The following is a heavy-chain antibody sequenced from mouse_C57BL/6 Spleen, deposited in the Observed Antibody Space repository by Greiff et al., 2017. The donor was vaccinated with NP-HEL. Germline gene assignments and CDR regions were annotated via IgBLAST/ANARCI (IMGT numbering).Heavy chain of an antibody. CDR3: ARHERIYYGNYVDYAMDY. J-gene: IGHJ4*01. CDR2: IWSDGST. D-gene: IGHD2-1*01. Sequence: VQGVESGPGLVAPSQSLSITCTVSGFSFTSYGVHWVRQPPGKGLEWLVVIWSDGSTTYNSALKSRLSISKDNSKSQVFLKMNSLQTDDTAIYYCARHERIYYGNYVDYAMDYWGQGTSVTVSS. V-gene: IGHV2-6-1*01. CDR1: GFSFTSYG.